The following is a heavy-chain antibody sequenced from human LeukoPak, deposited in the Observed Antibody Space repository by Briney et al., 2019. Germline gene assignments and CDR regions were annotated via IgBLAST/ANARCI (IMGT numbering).Heavy chain of an antibody. J-gene: IGHJ4*02. Sequence: PGGSLRLSCAASGFTFSSYGMSWVRQAPGKGLEWVSAISGSGGSTYYADSVKGRFTISRDNSKNTLYLQMNSLRAEDTAVYYCAKERFSGSGWPYYFDYWGQGTLVTVSS. CDR1: GFTFSSYG. CDR3: AKERFSGSGWPYYFDY. CDR2: ISGSGGST. V-gene: IGHV3-23*01. D-gene: IGHD6-19*01.